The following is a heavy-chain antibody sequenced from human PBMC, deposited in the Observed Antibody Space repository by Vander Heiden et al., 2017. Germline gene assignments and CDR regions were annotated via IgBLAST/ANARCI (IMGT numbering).Heavy chain of an antibody. J-gene: IGHJ3*02. CDR1: GFTFSRYS. CDR2: ISSSSSYI. V-gene: IGHV3-21*01. Sequence: EVQLVESGGGRVKPGGSLRLSCAASGFTFSRYSMNWVRQAPGKGLGWVSSISSSSSYIYYADSVKGRFTISRDNAKNSLYLQMNSLRAEDTAVYYCARDGVVAASGAFDIWGQGTMVTVSS. CDR3: ARDGVVAASGAFDI. D-gene: IGHD2-15*01.